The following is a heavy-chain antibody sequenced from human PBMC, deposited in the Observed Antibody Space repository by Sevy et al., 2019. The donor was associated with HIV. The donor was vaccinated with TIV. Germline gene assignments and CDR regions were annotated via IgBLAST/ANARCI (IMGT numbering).Heavy chain of an antibody. Sequence: ASVKVSCKASGYTFINYHLTWIRQAPGQGLEWMGWITANNGNTNYAQRLHGRVTMTAETSTSTAYMELRSLTTDDTAVYYCARAPSGSQGPGQYFHHWGQGTLVTVSS. CDR3: ARAPSGSQGPGQYFHH. CDR2: ITANNGNT. D-gene: IGHD1-26*01. CDR1: GYTFINYH. J-gene: IGHJ1*01. V-gene: IGHV1-18*01.